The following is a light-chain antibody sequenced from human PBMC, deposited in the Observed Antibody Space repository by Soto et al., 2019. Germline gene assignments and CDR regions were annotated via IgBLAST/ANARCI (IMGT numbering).Light chain of an antibody. CDR1: QNISTF. CDR3: QQLNSYPLT. Sequence: DIHMTQSPSTLSASVGDIVTITCRASQNISTFLNWYQQKPGKAPKLLIYAASTLQSGVPSRFSGSGSGTEFTLTISSLQPEDFATYYCQQLNSYPLTFGGGTKVDIK. V-gene: IGKV1-9*01. J-gene: IGKJ4*01. CDR2: AAS.